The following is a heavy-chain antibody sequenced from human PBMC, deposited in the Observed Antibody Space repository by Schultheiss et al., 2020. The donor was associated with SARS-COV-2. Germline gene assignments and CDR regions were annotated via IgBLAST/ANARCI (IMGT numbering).Heavy chain of an antibody. CDR3: ARQKQRSSSWSYNWFDP. V-gene: IGHV5-51*01. CDR2: IYPGDSDT. D-gene: IGHD6-13*01. CDR1: GYSFTSYW. Sequence: GESLKISCKCSGYSFTSYWIGWVRQMPGKGLEWMGIIYPGDSDTRYSPSFQGQVTISADKSISTAYLQWSSLKASDTAMYYCARQKQRSSSWSYNWFDPWGQGTLVTVSS. J-gene: IGHJ5*02.